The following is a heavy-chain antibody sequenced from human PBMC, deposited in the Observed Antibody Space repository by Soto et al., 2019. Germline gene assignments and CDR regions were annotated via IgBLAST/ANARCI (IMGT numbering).Heavy chain of an antibody. Sequence: QVQLVQSGAEVKKPGSSVKVSCKASGGTFSSYAISWVRQAPGQGLEWMGGIIPIFGTANYAQKFQGRVTITADESTSTAYMELSSLRSEDTAVYYCARGPIIAVAVPRPYYYYGMDVWGQGTTVTVSS. D-gene: IGHD6-19*01. J-gene: IGHJ6*02. V-gene: IGHV1-69*01. CDR2: IIPIFGTA. CDR1: GGTFSSYA. CDR3: ARGPIIAVAVPRPYYYYGMDV.